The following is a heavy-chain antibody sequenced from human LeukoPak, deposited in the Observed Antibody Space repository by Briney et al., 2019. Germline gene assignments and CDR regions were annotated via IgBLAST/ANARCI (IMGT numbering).Heavy chain of an antibody. CDR1: GYSISSGYY. V-gene: IGHV4-38-2*02. Sequence: SETLSLTCTVSGYSISSGYYWGWIRQPPGKGLEWIGYIYYSGSTYYNPSLKSRVTIPVDTSKNQFSLKLSSVTAADTAVYYCASSSQADYDSSGYYSPLDYWGQGTLVTVSS. CDR3: ASSSQADYDSSGYYSPLDY. J-gene: IGHJ4*02. D-gene: IGHD3-22*01. CDR2: IYYSGST.